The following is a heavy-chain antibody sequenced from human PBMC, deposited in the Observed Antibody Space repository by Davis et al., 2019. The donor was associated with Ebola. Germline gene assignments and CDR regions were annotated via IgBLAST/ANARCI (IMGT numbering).Heavy chain of an antibody. CDR3: ARDFDSSGYGMDV. Sequence: SVKVSCKASGGTFSSYVISWVRQAPGQGLEWMGRIIPILGIANYVQKFQGRVTITADKSTSTAYMELSSLRSEDTAVYYCARDFDSSGYGMDVWGQGTTVTVSS. J-gene: IGHJ6*02. CDR1: GGTFSSYV. D-gene: IGHD3-22*01. V-gene: IGHV1-69*04. CDR2: IIPILGIA.